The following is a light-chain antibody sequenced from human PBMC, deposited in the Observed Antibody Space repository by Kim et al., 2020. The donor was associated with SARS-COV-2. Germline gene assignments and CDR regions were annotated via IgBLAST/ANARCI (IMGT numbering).Light chain of an antibody. CDR1: RSDVGGYND. CDR3: CSYAGSYTYV. V-gene: IGLV2-11*01. CDR2: DVS. J-gene: IGLJ1*01. Sequence: GQSVTIYCTGTRSDVGGYNDVAWYQQHPGKAPKLMIYDVSKRPSGVPDRFSGSKSGNTASLTISGLQAEDEADYYCCSYAGSYTYVFGTGTKVTVL.